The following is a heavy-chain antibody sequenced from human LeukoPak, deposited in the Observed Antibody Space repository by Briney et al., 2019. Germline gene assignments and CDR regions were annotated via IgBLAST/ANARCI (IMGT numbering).Heavy chain of an antibody. CDR3: AKDRGGSITIFGVVTHYDY. CDR1: GFTFSSYA. V-gene: IGHV3-23*01. D-gene: IGHD3-3*01. CDR2: ISGSGGST. J-gene: IGHJ4*02. Sequence: PGGSLRLSCAASGFTFSSYAMSWVRRAPGKGLEWVSAISGSGGSTYYADSVKGRFTISRDNSKNTLYLQMNSLRAEDTAVYYCAKDRGGSITIFGVVTHYDYWGQGTLVTVSS.